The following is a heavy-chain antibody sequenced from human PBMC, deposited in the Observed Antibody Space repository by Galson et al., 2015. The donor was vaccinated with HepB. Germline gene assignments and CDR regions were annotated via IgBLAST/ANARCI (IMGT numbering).Heavy chain of an antibody. CDR3: ASEYYYDSSDPLDY. J-gene: IGHJ4*02. V-gene: IGHV3-48*01. D-gene: IGHD3-22*01. CDR1: GFTFSSYS. Sequence: SLRLSCAASGFTFSSYSMNWVRQAPGKGLEWVSYISSSSSTIYYADSVKGRFTISRDNAKNSLYLQMNSLRAEDTAVYYCASEYYYDSSDPLDYWGQGTLVTVSS. CDR2: ISSSSSTI.